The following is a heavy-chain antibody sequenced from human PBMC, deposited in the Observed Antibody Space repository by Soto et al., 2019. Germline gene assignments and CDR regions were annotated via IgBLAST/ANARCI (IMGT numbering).Heavy chain of an antibody. J-gene: IGHJ4*02. CDR2: FDPEDGET. Sequence: ASVKVSCKVSGYTLTELSMHWVRQAPVKGLEWMGGFDPEDGETIYAQKFQGRVTMTEDTSTDTAYMELSSLRSEDTAVYYCATDRGVDTAMVATPANFDYWGQGTLVTVSS. V-gene: IGHV1-24*01. CDR1: GYTLTELS. D-gene: IGHD5-18*01. CDR3: ATDRGVDTAMVATPANFDY.